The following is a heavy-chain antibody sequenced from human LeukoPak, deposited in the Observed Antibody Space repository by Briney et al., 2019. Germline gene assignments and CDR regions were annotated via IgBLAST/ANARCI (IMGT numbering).Heavy chain of an antibody. Sequence: GGSLRLSCAASGFTFSSYTMNWVRQAPGKGLEWVSSISSSNYYIYYADSVKGRFTISRDNSKNTLYLQMNSLRAEDTAVYYCAKYLGYGYYDILTGPFGPVFDYWGQGTLVTVSS. D-gene: IGHD3-9*01. J-gene: IGHJ4*02. CDR3: AKYLGYGYYDILTGPFGPVFDY. CDR1: GFTFSSYT. CDR2: ISSSNYYI. V-gene: IGHV3-21*04.